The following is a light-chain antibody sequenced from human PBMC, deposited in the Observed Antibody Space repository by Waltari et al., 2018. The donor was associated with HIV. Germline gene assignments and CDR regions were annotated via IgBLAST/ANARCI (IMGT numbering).Light chain of an antibody. CDR1: KNLFSSFNRRYY. V-gene: IGKV4-1*01. Sequence: DIVMTQSPDSLGVSLGERATIKCKSSKNLFSSFNRRYYLGWYQHKPGQPPKLLIYWASTRESGVPDRFSGSGSGTDFTLTISSLQAEDVAVYYCQQYYKTPHTFGGGTKVEI. CDR2: WAS. J-gene: IGKJ4*01. CDR3: QQYYKTPHT.